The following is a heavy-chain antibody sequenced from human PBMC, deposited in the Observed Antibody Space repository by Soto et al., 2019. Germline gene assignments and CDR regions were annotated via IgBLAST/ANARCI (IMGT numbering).Heavy chain of an antibody. CDR1: GFTFSDYY. V-gene: IGHV3-11*01. Sequence: QVQLVESGGGLVKPGGSLRLSCAASGFTFSDYYMSWIRQAPGKGLAWVSYVSSSGSTTYYADSVKGRFTISRDNAKNSLYLQMNSLRAEDTAVYYCASDYDFCSCYYRGVDYWGQGTLVTVSS. CDR2: VSSSGSTT. J-gene: IGHJ4*02. CDR3: ASDYDFCSCYYRGVDY. D-gene: IGHD3-3*01.